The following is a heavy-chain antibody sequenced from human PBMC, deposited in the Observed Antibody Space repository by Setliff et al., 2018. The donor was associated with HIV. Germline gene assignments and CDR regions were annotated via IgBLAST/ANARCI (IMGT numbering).Heavy chain of an antibody. V-gene: IGHV4-38-2*02. D-gene: IGHD5-18*01. CDR1: GYSMTSDYQ. CDR3: ARGGYRDGYDY. J-gene: IGHJ4*02. Sequence: SETLSLTCTVSGYSMTSDYQWGWIRQPPGKGLEWIGSIYYSGSTNYNPSLKSRVTISVDTSKNQLSLKLRSVAAADTAVYYCARGGYRDGYDYWGQGTLVTVSS. CDR2: IYYSGST.